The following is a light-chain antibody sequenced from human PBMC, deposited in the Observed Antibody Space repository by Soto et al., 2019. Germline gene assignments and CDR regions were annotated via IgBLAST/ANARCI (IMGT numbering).Light chain of an antibody. Sequence: DIQLTQSPSFLSASVGDTVTLTCRASQGIAGYLGSYQQKPGKAPKLLISPPSTLQSGVPSRFIRSRSGTEFTLTLSSLQPEDSATYYCHQVVSYPVTFGGGTKVEIK. CDR2: PPS. CDR1: QGIAGY. CDR3: HQVVSYPVT. J-gene: IGKJ4*01. V-gene: IGKV1-9*01.